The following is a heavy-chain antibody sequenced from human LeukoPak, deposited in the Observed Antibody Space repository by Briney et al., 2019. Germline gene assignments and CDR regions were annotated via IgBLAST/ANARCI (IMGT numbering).Heavy chain of an antibody. Sequence: SVKVSCKASGGTFSSYAISWVRQAPGQGLEWMGGIIPIFGTANYAQKFQGRVTITADKSTSTAYMELSSLRSEDTAVYYCARPAGTESYFDYWGQGTLVTVSS. CDR1: GGTFSSYA. CDR2: IIPIFGTA. V-gene: IGHV1-69*06. D-gene: IGHD6-19*01. CDR3: ARPAGTESYFDY. J-gene: IGHJ4*02.